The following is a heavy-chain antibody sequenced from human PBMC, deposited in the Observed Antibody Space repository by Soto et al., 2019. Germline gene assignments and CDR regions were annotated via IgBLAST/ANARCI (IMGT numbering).Heavy chain of an antibody. CDR2: IAGGGVPT. J-gene: IGHJ6*02. V-gene: IGHV3-48*04. D-gene: IGHD2-2*01. Sequence: GGSLRLSCAASGFIFRDYSMNWVRQTPGKGLEWIAHIAGGGVPTYYANSVKGRFTISRDNAKNSLYLQMNSLRAEDTAVYYCARDPSIVLVPAATYYYYYYGMDVWGQGTTVTVS. CDR1: GFIFRDYS. CDR3: ARDPSIVLVPAATYYYYYYGMDV.